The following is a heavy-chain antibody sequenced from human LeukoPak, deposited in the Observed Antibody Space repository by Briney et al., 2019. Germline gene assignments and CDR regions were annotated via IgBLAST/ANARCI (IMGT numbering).Heavy chain of an antibody. CDR2: IYYSGST. D-gene: IGHD5-12*01. J-gene: IGHJ5*02. V-gene: IGHV4-59*04. Sequence: SETLSLTCTVSGGSISSYYWSWIRQPPGKGLEWIGYIYYSGSTYYNPSLKSRVTLSVDASKNQFSLNLSSVTAADTAVYYCASSWLPDWFAPWGQGTLVTVSS. CDR3: ASSWLPDWFAP. CDR1: GGSISSYY.